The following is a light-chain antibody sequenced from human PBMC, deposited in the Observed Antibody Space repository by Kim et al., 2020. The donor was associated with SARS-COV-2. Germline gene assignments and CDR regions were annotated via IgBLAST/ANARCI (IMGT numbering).Light chain of an antibody. V-gene: IGKV3-15*01. CDR1: QSVSSN. Sequence: VPPGERATLSCRASQSVSSNLAWYHQKPGQAPRLLIYGASTRATGIPARFSGSGSGTEFTLTISSLQSEDFAVYYCQQYHNWPPYTFGQGTKLEI. CDR3: QQYHNWPPYT. J-gene: IGKJ2*01. CDR2: GAS.